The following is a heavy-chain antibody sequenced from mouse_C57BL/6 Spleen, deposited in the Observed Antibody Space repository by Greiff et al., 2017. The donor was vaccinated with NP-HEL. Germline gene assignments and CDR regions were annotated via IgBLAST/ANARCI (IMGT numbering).Heavy chain of an antibody. Sequence: DVHLVESGGGLVKPGGSLKLSCAASGFTFSDYGMHWVRQAPEKGLEWVAYISSGSSTIYYADTVKGRFTISRDNAKNTLFLQMTSLRSEDTAMYYCARPDGNYNFDYWGQGTTLTVSS. D-gene: IGHD2-1*01. J-gene: IGHJ2*01. V-gene: IGHV5-17*01. CDR1: GFTFSDYG. CDR2: ISSGSSTI. CDR3: ARPDGNYNFDY.